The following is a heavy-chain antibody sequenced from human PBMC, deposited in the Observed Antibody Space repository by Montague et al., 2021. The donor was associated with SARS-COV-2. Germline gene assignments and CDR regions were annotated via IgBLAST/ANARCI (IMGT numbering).Heavy chain of an antibody. CDR3: ARQDIQLRSDL. Sequence: SETLSLTCTVSGVVELRRRSEEHTSELQSHHDLVCRLLLEKNKTSYYNPSLKSRVTISIDTSKNQCSLKMTAVTAADTALYFCARQDIQLRSDLWGRVTLVTVSS. J-gene: IGHJ2*01. CDR1: GVVELRRRSE. CDR2: LEKNKTS. V-gene: IGHV4-39*01. D-gene: IGHD5-18*01.